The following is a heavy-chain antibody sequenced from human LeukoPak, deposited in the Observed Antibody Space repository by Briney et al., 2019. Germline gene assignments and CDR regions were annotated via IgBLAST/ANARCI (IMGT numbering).Heavy chain of an antibody. CDR3: ARDGVLRYFDWLATSYYYYGMDV. D-gene: IGHD3-9*01. V-gene: IGHV1-8*01. J-gene: IGHJ6*02. CDR2: MNPNSGNT. Sequence: SVKVSCKASGYTFTSYDINWVRQATGQGLEWMGWMNPNSGNTGYAQKFQGRVTMTRNTSISTAYMELSSLRSEDTAVYYCARDGVLRYFDWLATSYYYYGMDVWGQGTTVTVSS. CDR1: GYTFTSYD.